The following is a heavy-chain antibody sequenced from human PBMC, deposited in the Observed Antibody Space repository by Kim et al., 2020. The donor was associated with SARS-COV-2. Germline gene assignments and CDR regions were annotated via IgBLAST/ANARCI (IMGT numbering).Heavy chain of an antibody. Sequence: SETLSLTCTVSSDSISSYYWSWIRQLPGKGLEWLGYIYYSGSSDYNPSPKNRVTISWDTSKNQVSLHVTSVSAADTAAYYCTRSEGRGRWQQFDYWGQG. D-gene: IGHD6-13*01. J-gene: IGHJ4*02. V-gene: IGHV4-59*01. CDR1: SDSISSYY. CDR3: TRSEGRGRWQQFDY. CDR2: IYYSGSS.